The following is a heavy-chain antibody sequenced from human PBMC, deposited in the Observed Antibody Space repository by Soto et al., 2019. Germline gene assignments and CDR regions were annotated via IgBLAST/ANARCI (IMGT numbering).Heavy chain of an antibody. V-gene: IGHV4-59*01. Sequence: SETLSLTCTVSGGSISSYYWSWIRQPPGKGLEWIGYIYYSGSTNYNPSLKSRVTISVDTSKNQFSLKLSSVTAADTAVYYCAGEGYCSGGSCYGSDYWGQGTLVTVSS. CDR1: GGSISSYY. CDR2: IYYSGST. D-gene: IGHD2-15*01. J-gene: IGHJ4*02. CDR3: AGEGYCSGGSCYGSDY.